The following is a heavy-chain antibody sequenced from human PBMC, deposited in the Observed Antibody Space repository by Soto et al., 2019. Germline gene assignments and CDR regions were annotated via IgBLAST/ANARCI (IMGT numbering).Heavy chain of an antibody. CDR1: GGSISSYY. V-gene: IGHV4-59*01. CDR3: ARERLTSYYYYGMDV. CDR2: IYYSGST. Sequence: LSLTCTVSGGSISSYYWSWIRQPPGKGLEWIGYIYYSGSTNYNPSLKSRVTISVDTSKNQFSLKLSSVTAADTAVYYCARERLTSYYYYGMDVWGQGXTVTVYS. J-gene: IGHJ6*02. D-gene: IGHD3-22*01.